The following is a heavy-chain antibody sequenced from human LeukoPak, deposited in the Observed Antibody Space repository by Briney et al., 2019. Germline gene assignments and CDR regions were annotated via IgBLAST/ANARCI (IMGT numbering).Heavy chain of an antibody. CDR3: ARGAAGYVGASSFDY. CDR2: ISDSGGIT. Sequence: GGSLRLSCVASGFTFSSYAMSWVRQAPGEGLEWVSAISDSGGITDYTDSVKGRFTISRDNSKNSLYLQMSSLRAEDTAVYYCARGAAGYVGASSFDYWGQGTLVTVSS. V-gene: IGHV3-23*01. D-gene: IGHD1-26*01. J-gene: IGHJ4*02. CDR1: GFTFSSYA.